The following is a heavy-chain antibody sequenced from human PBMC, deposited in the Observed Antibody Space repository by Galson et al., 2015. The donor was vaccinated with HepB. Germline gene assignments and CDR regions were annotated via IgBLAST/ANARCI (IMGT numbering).Heavy chain of an antibody. CDR1: GYTFTSYG. D-gene: IGHD3-22*01. J-gene: IGHJ4*02. CDR3: ARKSNYYDSKGHDY. V-gene: IGHV1-18*01. Sequence: SVKVSCKASGYTFTSYGISWVRQAPGQGLEWMGWISAYNGNTNYAQKLQGRVTMTTDTSTSTAYMELRSLRSDDTAVYYCARKSNYYDSKGHDYWGQGTLVTVSS. CDR2: ISAYNGNT.